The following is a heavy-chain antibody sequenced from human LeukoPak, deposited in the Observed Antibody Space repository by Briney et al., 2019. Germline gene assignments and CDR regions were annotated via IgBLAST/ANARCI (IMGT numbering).Heavy chain of an antibody. D-gene: IGHD3-9*01. J-gene: IGHJ4*02. CDR2: IGDGGAKK. V-gene: IGHV3-23*01. CDR1: GFTFSIYA. Sequence: PGGSLRLSCAASGFTFSIYAMSWVSQAPGKGLEWVAGIGDGGAKKKTADYVRGRLTISRENPKNTLYLQMNSLRAEDTAVYYCAKDYSSGLTGYFDYWGQGTLVSVSS. CDR3: AKDYSSGLTGYFDY.